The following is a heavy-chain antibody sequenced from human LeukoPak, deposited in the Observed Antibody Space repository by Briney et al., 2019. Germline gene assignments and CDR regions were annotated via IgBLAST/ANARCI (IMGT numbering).Heavy chain of an antibody. CDR3: AKSNGYGLVDI. V-gene: IGHV4-4*07. J-gene: IGHJ3*02. Sequence: SETLSLTCTVSGGSISSYCWSWIRQPAGKGLEWIGRIYTSGSTNYNPSLKSRVTMSVDTSKNQFSLKLTSVTAADTAVYYCAKSNGYGLVDIWGQGTMVTVSS. CDR1: GGSISSYC. D-gene: IGHD3-10*01. CDR2: IYTSGST.